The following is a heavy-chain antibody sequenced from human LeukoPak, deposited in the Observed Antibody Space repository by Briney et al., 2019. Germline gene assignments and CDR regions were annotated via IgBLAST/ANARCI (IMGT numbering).Heavy chain of an antibody. J-gene: IGHJ4*02. V-gene: IGHV3-15*01. CDR1: GFTFSNAW. Sequence: GGSLRLSCAASGFTFSNAWMSWVRQAPGKGLEWVGRIKSKTDGGTTDYAAPVKGRFTISRDDSKNTLYLQMNSLKTEDTAMYYCTTGQIVGASTNRIDYWGRGTLVTVSS. CDR2: IKSKTDGGTT. D-gene: IGHD1-26*01. CDR3: TTGQIVGASTNRIDY.